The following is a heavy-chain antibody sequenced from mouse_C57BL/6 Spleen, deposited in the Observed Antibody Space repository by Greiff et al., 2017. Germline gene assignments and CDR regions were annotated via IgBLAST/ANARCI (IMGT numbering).Heavy chain of an antibody. CDR2: ISYDGSN. D-gene: IGHD2-1*01. J-gene: IGHJ1*03. CDR3: ARAPYGNYGYWYFDV. Sequence: VQLQQSGPGLVKPSQSLSLTCSVTGYSITSGYYWNWIRQFPGNKLEWMGYISYDGSNNYNPSLKNRISITRDTSKNQFFLKLNSVTTEDTATYYCARAPYGNYGYWYFDVWGTGTTVTVSS. V-gene: IGHV3-6*01. CDR1: GYSITSGYY.